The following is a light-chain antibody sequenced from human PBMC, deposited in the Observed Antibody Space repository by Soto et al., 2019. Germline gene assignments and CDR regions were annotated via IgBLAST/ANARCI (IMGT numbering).Light chain of an antibody. CDR2: CAS. V-gene: IGKV3-20*01. Sequence: EIVLTQSPGTLSLSPGERATLSCRASQSFSNNYLAWYQQKPGQAPRLLIYCASNRATGIPDMFSGSGSGTDFTLTVSRLEPEDFAVYYCQQYGSSGTFGQGTKVDI. CDR1: QSFSNNY. J-gene: IGKJ1*01. CDR3: QQYGSSGT.